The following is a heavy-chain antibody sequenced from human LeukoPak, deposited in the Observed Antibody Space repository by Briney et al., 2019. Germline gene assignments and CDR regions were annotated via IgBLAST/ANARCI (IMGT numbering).Heavy chain of an antibody. J-gene: IGHJ4*02. V-gene: IGHV5-51*01. D-gene: IGHD3-16*01. CDR3: ARRGTYFDS. CDR2: IFPGDSDT. CDR1: GYIFTTYW. Sequence: GESLKISCQGSGYIFTTYWIAWVRQMPGKGLEWMGIIFPGDSDTRYNPSFQGQVTISVDKSISTAYLQWDSLKASDTAMYYCARRGTYFDSWGQGTLVTVSS.